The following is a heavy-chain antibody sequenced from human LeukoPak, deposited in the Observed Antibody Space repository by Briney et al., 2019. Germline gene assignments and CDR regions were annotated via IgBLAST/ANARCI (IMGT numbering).Heavy chain of an antibody. J-gene: IGHJ6*03. D-gene: IGHD1/OR15-1a*01. CDR3: ARGLEHGNYYYYMDV. CDR2: INPSGGST. V-gene: IGHV1-46*01. Sequence: GASVKVSCKASGYTFTSYYMHWVRQAPGQGLEWMGIINPSGGSTSYAQKFQGRVTMTRDMSTGTVYMELSSLRSEDTAVYYCARGLEHGNYYYYMDVWGKGTTVTVSS. CDR1: GYTFTSYY.